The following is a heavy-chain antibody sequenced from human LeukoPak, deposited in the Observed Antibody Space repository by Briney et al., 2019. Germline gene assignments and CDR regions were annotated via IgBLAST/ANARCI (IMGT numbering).Heavy chain of an antibody. CDR1: GGSISSYY. Sequence: PSETLPLTCTVSGGSISSYYWSWIRQPPGKGLEWIGYIYYSGSTNYNPSLKSRVTISVDTSKNQFSLKLSSVTAADTAVYYCARHYYDSSGYYYAFDYWGQGTLVTVSS. CDR3: ARHYYDSSGYYYAFDY. V-gene: IGHV4-59*08. CDR2: IYYSGST. J-gene: IGHJ4*02. D-gene: IGHD3-22*01.